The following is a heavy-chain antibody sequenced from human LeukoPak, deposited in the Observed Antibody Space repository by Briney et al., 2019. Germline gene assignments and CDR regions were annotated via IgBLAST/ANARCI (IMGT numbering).Heavy chain of an antibody. CDR1: GVSISTYY. D-gene: IGHD1-26*01. Sequence: SETLSLTCSVSGVSISTYYWIWIRPPPAKGLEWMGFFSYSGSTKYNPSLKSRVTMSVDTSKNQFSLKLSSVTAADTAVYYCARMYSGTSYYFDYWGQGTLVTVSS. V-gene: IGHV4-59*01. J-gene: IGHJ4*02. CDR3: ARMYSGTSYYFDY. CDR2: FSYSGST.